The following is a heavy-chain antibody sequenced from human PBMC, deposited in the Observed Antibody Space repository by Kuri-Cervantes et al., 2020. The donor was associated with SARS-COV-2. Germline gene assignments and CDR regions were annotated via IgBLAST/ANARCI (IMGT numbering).Heavy chain of an antibody. V-gene: IGHV1-69*13. CDR1: GGTFSSYA. CDR3: AGLGYCSGGSCYYYYYGMDV. Sequence: VKVSCKASGGTFSSYAISWVRQAPGQGLEWMGGIIPIFGTANYAQKFQGRVTITADESTSTAYMELSSLRSEDTAVYYCAGLGYCSGGSCYYYYYGMDVWGQGTTVTVSS. D-gene: IGHD2-15*01. J-gene: IGHJ6*02. CDR2: IIPIFGTA.